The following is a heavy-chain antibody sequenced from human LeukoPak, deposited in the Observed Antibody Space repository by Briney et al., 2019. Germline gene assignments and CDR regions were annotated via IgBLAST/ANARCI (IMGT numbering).Heavy chain of an antibody. V-gene: IGHV1-18*01. CDR3: ARTMGKLPADFDY. J-gene: IGHJ4*02. CDR2: ISAYNGNT. Sequence: XPGKLSSSAAGSPFTPSGISWARQAPGQGLEWMGWISAYNGNTNYEQKLQGRVTITPDTSTSKTYMELRSLRSDDTAVYYCARTMGKLPADFDYWGQGTLVTVSS. D-gene: IGHD2-2*01. CDR1: GSPFTPSG.